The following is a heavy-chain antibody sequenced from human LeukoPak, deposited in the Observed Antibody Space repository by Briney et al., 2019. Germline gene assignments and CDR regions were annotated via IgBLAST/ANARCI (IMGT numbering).Heavy chain of an antibody. J-gene: IGHJ4*02. CDR2: IYTSGST. Sequence: SETLSLTCTVSGGSISSYYWSWIRQPAGKGLEWIGRIYTSGSTNYNPSLKSRVTMSVDTSKNQFSLKLGSVTAADTAVYYCAREKVDYYDSSGYYRLDYWGQGTLVTVSS. CDR1: GGSISSYY. V-gene: IGHV4-4*07. D-gene: IGHD3-22*01. CDR3: AREKVDYYDSSGYYRLDY.